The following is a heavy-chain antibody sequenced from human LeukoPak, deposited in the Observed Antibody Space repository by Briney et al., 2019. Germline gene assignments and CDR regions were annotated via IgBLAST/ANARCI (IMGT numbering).Heavy chain of an antibody. CDR1: GFTFSDAW. J-gene: IGHJ4*02. V-gene: IGHV3-15*01. D-gene: IGHD3-9*01. CDR2: FKSKTNGGTT. Sequence: PGGSLRLSCAASGFTFSDAWMNWVRQVPGKGLEWVGLFKSKTNGGTTDYAAPVKGRFTMSRDDSKNTLYLQMNSLKTEDTAVYYCTTRHKDYDILTGYSVLDYWGQGTLVTVSS. CDR3: TTRHKDYDILTGYSVLDY.